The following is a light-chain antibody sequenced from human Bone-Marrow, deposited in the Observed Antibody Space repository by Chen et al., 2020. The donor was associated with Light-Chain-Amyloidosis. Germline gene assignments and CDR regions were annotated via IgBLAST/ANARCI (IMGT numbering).Light chain of an antibody. CDR1: QSVSSY. CDR3: QQRSNWPYT. J-gene: IGKJ2*01. V-gene: IGKV3-11*01. Sequence: EIVLTQSPATLSFSPGERATLSCRASQSVSSYLAWYQQKPGQAPRLLIYDASNRATGIPARFSGSGSGTDFTLTISSLEPEDVAVYYCQQRSNWPYTFGQGTKLEIK. CDR2: DAS.